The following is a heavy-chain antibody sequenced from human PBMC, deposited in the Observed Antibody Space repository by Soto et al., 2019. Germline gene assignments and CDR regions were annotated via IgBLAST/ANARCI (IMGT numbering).Heavy chain of an antibody. CDR2: ISSSGGTT. V-gene: IGHV3-23*01. CDR1: GFTFSEYA. Sequence: EVQLLESGGGLVQPGGSLRLSCAASGFTFSEYAMSWVRQAPGKGLEWVSSISSSGGTTSYTDSVKGRVTVYRDNSKNTLFLQMTGLRAEDTAIYYCTKEPKKSISHDYWGLGTLVTVSP. D-gene: IGHD2-21*01. J-gene: IGHJ4*02. CDR3: TKEPKKSISHDY.